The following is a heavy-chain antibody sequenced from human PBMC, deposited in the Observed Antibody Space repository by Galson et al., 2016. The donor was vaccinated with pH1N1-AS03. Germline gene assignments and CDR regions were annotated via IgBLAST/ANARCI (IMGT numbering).Heavy chain of an antibody. J-gene: IGHJ4*02. V-gene: IGHV3-33*01. D-gene: IGHD3-3*01. CDR3: VRGSGYYFDS. CDR1: GFTLRTYD. CDR2: NRYYGSSE. Sequence: LRLSCAASGFTLRTYDMHWVRQAPGKGLEWVGINRYYGSSEYYGDSMKGRISVSRDNSQNTISLQMNSLRVEDTAVYYCVRGSGYYFDSWGQGTLVIVSS.